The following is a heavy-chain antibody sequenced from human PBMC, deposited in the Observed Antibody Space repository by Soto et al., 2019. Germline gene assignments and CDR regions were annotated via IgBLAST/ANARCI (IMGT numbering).Heavy chain of an antibody. CDR2: IIPIFGTA. Sequence: PVKVSRKASGGTFSSYAISWVRQAPRQGLEWMGGIIPIFGTANYAQKFQGRVTITADESTSTAYMELSSPRSEDTAVYYCVRDGGRRGMDVRGQRTMVTVS. V-gene: IGHV1-69*13. CDR1: GGTFSSYA. J-gene: IGHJ6*02. CDR3: VRDGGRRGMDV. D-gene: IGHD2-15*01.